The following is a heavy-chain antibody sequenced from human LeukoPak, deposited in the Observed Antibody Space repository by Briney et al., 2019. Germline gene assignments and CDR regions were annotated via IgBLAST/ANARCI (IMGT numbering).Heavy chain of an antibody. Sequence: ASVKVSCKVSGYTLTELSMHWVRQAPGKGLEWMGGFDPEDGETIYAQKFQGRVTMTEDTSTDTAYMELRSLRSDDTAVYYCARVDMVRAGPYAFDIWGQGTMVTVSS. CDR1: GYTLTELS. V-gene: IGHV1-24*01. D-gene: IGHD3-10*01. CDR2: FDPEDGET. J-gene: IGHJ3*02. CDR3: ARVDMVRAGPYAFDI.